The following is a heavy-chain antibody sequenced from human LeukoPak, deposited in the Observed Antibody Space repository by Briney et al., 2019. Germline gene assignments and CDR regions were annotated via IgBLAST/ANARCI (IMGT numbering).Heavy chain of an antibody. V-gene: IGHV4-61*01. Sequence: PSETLSLTCTVSGYSISSGYYWSWIRQPPGKGLEWIGYIYYSGSTNYNPSLKSRVTISVDTSKNQFSLKLSSVTAADTAVYYCARALTMVRAKILGAFDIWGQGTMVTVSS. J-gene: IGHJ3*02. CDR1: GYSISSGYY. CDR3: ARALTMVRAKILGAFDI. D-gene: IGHD3-10*01. CDR2: IYYSGST.